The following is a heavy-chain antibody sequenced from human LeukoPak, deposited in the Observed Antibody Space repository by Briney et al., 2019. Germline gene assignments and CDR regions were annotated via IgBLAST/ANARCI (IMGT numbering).Heavy chain of an antibody. D-gene: IGHD3-22*01. CDR1: GFTLSSYA. J-gene: IGHJ5*02. CDR2: ISGSGGST. V-gene: IGHV3-23*01. Sequence: GSLRLSCAASGFTLSSYAMSWVRQAPGKGLEWVSAISGSGGSTYYADSVKGRFTISRDNSKNTLYLQMNSLRAEDTAVYYCAKRLSAYYYDSSGYGNWFDPWGQGTLVTVSS. CDR3: AKRLSAYYYDSSGYGNWFDP.